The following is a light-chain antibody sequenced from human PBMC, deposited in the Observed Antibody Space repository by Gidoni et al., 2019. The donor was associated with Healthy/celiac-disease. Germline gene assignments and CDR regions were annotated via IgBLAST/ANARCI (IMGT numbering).Light chain of an antibody. CDR2: GAY. Sequence: IELTQSPGTLSLSPGERATLSCRASQSVSSSSLAWYQQKPGQAPRLLIYGAYSRATGIPDRVRGSGSGTDFTLTISRLEPEDFAVYYCQQYGSSPQPFGQGTKVEIK. CDR3: QQYGSSPQP. J-gene: IGKJ1*01. CDR1: QSVSSSS. V-gene: IGKV3-20*01.